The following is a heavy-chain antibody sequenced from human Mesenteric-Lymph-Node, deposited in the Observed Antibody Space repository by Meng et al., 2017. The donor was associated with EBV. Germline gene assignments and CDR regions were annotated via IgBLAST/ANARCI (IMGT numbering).Heavy chain of an antibody. CDR1: NYTFSNYG. CDR3: TRDHGGKYYY. V-gene: IGHV1-18*04. J-gene: IGHJ4*02. D-gene: IGHD1-26*01. Sequence: QVQLAQSGTEVKKPGASVKVSCKASNYTFSNYGISWVRQAPGQGLEWMGWIGIYNGNTNYAQKLQGRVTMTADTSTDTAYMELRSLRSDDTAVYYCTRDHGGKYYYWGQGTLVTVAS. CDR2: IGIYNGNT.